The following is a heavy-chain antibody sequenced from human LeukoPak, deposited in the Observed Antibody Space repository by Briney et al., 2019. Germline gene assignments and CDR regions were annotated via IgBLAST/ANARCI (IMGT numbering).Heavy chain of an antibody. D-gene: IGHD3-10*01. CDR2: ISGRSSTK. CDR1: GFTFSSYS. Sequence: PGGSLRLSCAASGFTFSSYSMNWVRQAPGKGLEWVSYISGRSSTKYYADSVKGRFTISRDNAENSLYLQMNSLRVEGTAVYYCARVRLDSGTYSLYYWGQGTLVTVSS. V-gene: IGHV3-48*01. CDR3: ARVRLDSGTYSLYY. J-gene: IGHJ4*02.